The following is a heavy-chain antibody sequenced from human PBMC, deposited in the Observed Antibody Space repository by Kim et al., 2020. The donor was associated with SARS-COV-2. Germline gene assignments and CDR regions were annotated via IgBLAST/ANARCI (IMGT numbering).Heavy chain of an antibody. Sequence: SETLSLTCAVYGGSFSGYYWSWIRQPPGKGLEWIGEINHSGSTNYNPSLKSRVTISVDTSKNQFSLKLSSVTAADTAVYYCARAWVWFGELSRDYGMDVWGQGTTVTVSS. D-gene: IGHD3-10*01. CDR2: INHSGST. CDR1: GGSFSGYY. V-gene: IGHV4-34*01. J-gene: IGHJ6*02. CDR3: ARAWVWFGELSRDYGMDV.